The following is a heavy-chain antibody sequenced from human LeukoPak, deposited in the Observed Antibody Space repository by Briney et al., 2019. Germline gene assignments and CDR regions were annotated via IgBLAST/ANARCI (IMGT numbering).Heavy chain of an antibody. V-gene: IGHV1-2*06. J-gene: IGHJ4*02. D-gene: IGHD2-2*01. CDR3: ARDYCSSTSCLLDY. CDR2: INPNSGDT. CDR1: GYTFTGYH. Sequence: GASVKVSRKASGYTFTGYHMHWVRQAPGQGLEWMGRINPNSGDTNYAQKFQGRVTMTRDTSISTAYMELSRLRSDDTAVYYCARDYCSSTSCLLDYWGQGTLVTVSS.